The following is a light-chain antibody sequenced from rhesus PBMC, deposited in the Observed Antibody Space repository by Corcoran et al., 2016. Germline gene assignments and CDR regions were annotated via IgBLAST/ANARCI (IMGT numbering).Light chain of an antibody. CDR2: KAS. Sequence: DIQMTQSPSSLSASVGDKVTITCRASQGISSWLAWYQQKPGKAPKLLIDKASSLQSGVPSRFSGSGSDTVFTLTISSLQPEDFATYYCLQYSSSPRTFGQGTKVEIK. V-gene: IGKV1-22*01. J-gene: IGKJ1*01. CDR3: LQYSSSPRT. CDR1: QGISSW.